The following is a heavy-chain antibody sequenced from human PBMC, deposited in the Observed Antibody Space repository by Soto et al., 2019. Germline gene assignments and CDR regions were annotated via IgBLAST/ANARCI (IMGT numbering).Heavy chain of an antibody. J-gene: IGHJ6*02. V-gene: IGHV1-69*12. D-gene: IGHD3-10*01. Sequence: QVKLVQSGAEVKKPGSSVKVSCKASGGTFSSYAISWVRQAPGQGLEWMGGIIPILGTANYAQKFQGRVTITADEATSTAYMELSSLRSEDTAVYYCARDQPGGYGAGELRVDYYCYYGMDVWGQGTTVTVSS. CDR1: GGTFSSYA. CDR2: IIPILGTA. CDR3: ARDQPGGYGAGELRVDYYCYYGMDV.